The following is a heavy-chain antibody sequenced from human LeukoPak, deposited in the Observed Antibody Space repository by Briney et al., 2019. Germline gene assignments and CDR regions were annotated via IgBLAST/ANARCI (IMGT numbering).Heavy chain of an antibody. Sequence: KPSETLSLTCAVYGGSFSGYYWSWIRQPPGKGLEWIGEINHSGSTNYNPSLKSRVTISVDTSKNQFSLRLTSVTAADTAVYYCARGRGCSSTSCYTDYYYYMDAWGKGTTVTVSS. J-gene: IGHJ6*03. D-gene: IGHD2-2*02. V-gene: IGHV4-34*01. CDR3: ARGRGCSSTSCYTDYYYYMDA. CDR1: GGSFSGYY. CDR2: INHSGST.